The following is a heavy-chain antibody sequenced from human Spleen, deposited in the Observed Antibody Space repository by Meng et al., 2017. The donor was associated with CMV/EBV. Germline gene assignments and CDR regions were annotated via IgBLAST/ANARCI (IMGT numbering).Heavy chain of an antibody. Sequence: SETLSLTCAVYGGSFSGYYWGWIRQPPGKGLEWIGSIYYSGSTYYNPSLKSQVTISVDTSKNQFSLKLSSVTAADTAVYYCASDLAGPYDILTGYNLAAFDYWGQGTLVTVSS. CDR1: GGSFSGYY. CDR2: IYYSGST. CDR3: ASDLAGPYDILTGYNLAAFDY. J-gene: IGHJ4*02. V-gene: IGHV4-34*01. D-gene: IGHD3-9*01.